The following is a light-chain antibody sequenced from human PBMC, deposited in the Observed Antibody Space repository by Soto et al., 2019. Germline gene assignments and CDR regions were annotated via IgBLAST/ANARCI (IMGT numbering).Light chain of an antibody. CDR2: DAS. V-gene: IGKV3-11*01. Sequence: EIVLTQSPATLSLSPGERATLSCRASQSVTIKLAWYQQKPGQAPRLLIYDASTRATGVPARFSGSGSGTDFTLTISSLEPEGFAVYFCQHRSSWPLTFGGGTKVDIK. J-gene: IGKJ4*01. CDR3: QHRSSWPLT. CDR1: QSVTIK.